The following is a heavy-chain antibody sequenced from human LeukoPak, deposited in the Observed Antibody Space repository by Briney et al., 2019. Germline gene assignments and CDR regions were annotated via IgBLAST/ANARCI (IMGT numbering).Heavy chain of an antibody. CDR2: IYGGGDT. J-gene: IGHJ1*01. CDR3: AVLTTGWRFQN. CDR1: GITFSDKY. Sequence: PGGSLRLSCAVSGITFSDKYMSWVRQPPGKGLECVSLIYGGGDTYYADSVEGRFTISRDNSKNTLYLQMNSLRAEDTAVYYGAVLTTGWRFQNWGQGTMVTVSS. V-gene: IGHV3-53*01. D-gene: IGHD6-19*01.